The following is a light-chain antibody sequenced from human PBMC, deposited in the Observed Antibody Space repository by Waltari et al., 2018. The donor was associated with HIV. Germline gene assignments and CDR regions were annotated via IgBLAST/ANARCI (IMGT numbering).Light chain of an antibody. CDR3: TSYISGTSPV. V-gene: IGLV2-14*01. J-gene: IGLJ2*01. CDR2: EVP. CDR1: DLQDYQY. Sequence: QSALTQPASVSGSPGQSITIPCDLQDYQYVSGYQRHPGNAPKIILYEVPNRPSALSHRLSGSKSGNTATLTISGLQPEDEADYFCTSYISGTSPVFGRGTRVTVL.